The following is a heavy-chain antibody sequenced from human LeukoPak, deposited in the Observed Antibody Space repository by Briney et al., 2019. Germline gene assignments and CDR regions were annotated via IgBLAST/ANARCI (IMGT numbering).Heavy chain of an antibody. CDR3: ARDRWFGEAPGIDV. D-gene: IGHD3-10*01. J-gene: IGHJ6*03. Sequence: ASVKVSCKASGYTFTSYDINWVRQATGQGLEWMGWMNPNSGNTGYAQKFQGRVTMTRNTSISTAYMELSSLRSEDTAVYYCARDRWFGEAPGIDVWGTGTTVTISS. V-gene: IGHV1-8*01. CDR2: MNPNSGNT. CDR1: GYTFTSYD.